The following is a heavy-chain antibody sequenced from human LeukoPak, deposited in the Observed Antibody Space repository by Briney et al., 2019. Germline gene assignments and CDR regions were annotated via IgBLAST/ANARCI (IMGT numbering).Heavy chain of an antibody. J-gene: IGHJ4*02. CDR3: ARVPGVPSLDY. D-gene: IGHD7-27*01. V-gene: IGHV3-7*01. CDR2: IKEDGSEK. Sequence: GGSLRLSCAASGFTFSSYGMHWVRQAPGKGLEWVANIKEDGSEKYYVDSVKGRFTISRDNAKNSLYLQMNSLRAEDTAVYYCARVPGVPSLDYWGQGTLVTVSS. CDR1: GFTFSSYG.